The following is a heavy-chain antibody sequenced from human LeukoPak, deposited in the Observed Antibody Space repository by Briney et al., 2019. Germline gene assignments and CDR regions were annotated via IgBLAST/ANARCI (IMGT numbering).Heavy chain of an antibody. CDR3: ARGLGDYYYYGMDV. J-gene: IGHJ6*02. CDR1: GFTFSSYA. Sequence: PGGSLRLSCAASGFTFSSYAMHWVRQAPGKGLEWVAVISYDGSNKYYADSVKGRFTISRDNSKNTLYLQMNSLRAEDTAVYYCARGLGDYYYYGMDVWGQGTTVTVSS. V-gene: IGHV3-30-3*01. D-gene: IGHD1-26*01. CDR2: ISYDGSNK.